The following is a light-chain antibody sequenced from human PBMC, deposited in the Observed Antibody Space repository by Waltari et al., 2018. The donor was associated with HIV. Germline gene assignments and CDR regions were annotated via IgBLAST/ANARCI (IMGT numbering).Light chain of an antibody. CDR3: CSYAGSYTLV. CDR1: SSDVGGYKY. J-gene: IGLJ3*02. CDR2: DVP. Sequence: QSALTQPRSVSGSPGQSVTISCTGTSSDVGGYKYVSWYQQHPAQAPKLMLYDVPKRPSGVPDRCSGSKSVNTASLTISGLEAEDEADYYCCSYAGSYTLVFGGGTKLTVL. V-gene: IGLV2-11*01.